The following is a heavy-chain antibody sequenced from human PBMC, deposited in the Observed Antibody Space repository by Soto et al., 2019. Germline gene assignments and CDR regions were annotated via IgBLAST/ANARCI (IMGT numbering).Heavy chain of an antibody. CDR2: IYYSGST. CDR1: GGSISSGDYY. J-gene: IGHJ6*02. CDR3: ARVLGYSGLPHKTYYYFYYGMDV. V-gene: IGHV4-30-4*01. D-gene: IGHD4-4*01. Sequence: SETLSLTCTVSGGSISSGDYYWSWIRQPPGKGLEWIGYIYYSGSTYYNPSLKSRVTISVDTSKNQFSLKLSSVTAADTAVYYCARVLGYSGLPHKTYYYFYYGMDVWGQGTTVTVSS.